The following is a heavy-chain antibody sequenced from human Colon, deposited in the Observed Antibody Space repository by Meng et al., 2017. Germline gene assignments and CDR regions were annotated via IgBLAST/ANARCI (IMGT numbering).Heavy chain of an antibody. V-gene: IGHV4-61*02. J-gene: IGHJ4*02. CDR3: ARAVYDSSGYFSYYFDY. CDR2: VHNSGST. Sequence: QVQLQESGPGLVKPSQTLSLTCTVSGASISSGSYYWSWVRQPAGKGLEWIGRVHNSGSTNYNPSLKSRVTISVDKSKNEVSLELTSVTAADTATYYCARAVYDSSGYFSYYFDYWGQGTLVTVSS. D-gene: IGHD3-22*01. CDR1: GASISSGSYY.